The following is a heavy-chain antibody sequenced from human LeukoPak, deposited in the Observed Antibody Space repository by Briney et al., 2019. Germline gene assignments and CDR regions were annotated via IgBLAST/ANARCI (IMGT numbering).Heavy chain of an antibody. CDR3: ARVLAAAGNNWFDP. D-gene: IGHD6-13*01. J-gene: IGHJ5*02. CDR2: INHSGST. Sequence: PSETLSLTCTVSGGSISSYYWSWIRQPPGKGLEWIGEINHSGSTNYNPSLKSRVTISVDTSKNQFSLKLSSVTAADTAVYYCARVLAAAGNNWFDPWGQGTLVTVSS. CDR1: GGSISSYY. V-gene: IGHV4-34*01.